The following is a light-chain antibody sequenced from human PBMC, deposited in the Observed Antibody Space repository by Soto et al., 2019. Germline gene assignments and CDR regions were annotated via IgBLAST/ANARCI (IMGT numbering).Light chain of an antibody. J-gene: IGLJ3*02. Sequence: QSVLTQPASVSGSPGQSITIFCTGTSSDVGGYKYVSWYQQHPGNAPTLMIYEVNIRPSGVSNRFSGSKSGNTASLTISGLQAEDEADYYCISYTRSSTWVFGGGTKLTVL. V-gene: IGLV2-14*01. CDR3: ISYTRSSTWV. CDR2: EVN. CDR1: SSDVGGYKY.